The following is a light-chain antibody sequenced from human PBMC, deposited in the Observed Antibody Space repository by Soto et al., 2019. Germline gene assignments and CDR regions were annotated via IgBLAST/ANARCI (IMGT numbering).Light chain of an antibody. CDR1: SSDIGSYNR. J-gene: IGLJ1*01. CDR2: EVN. Sequence: QSALTQPASVSGSPGQSITISCTGTSSDIGSYNRVSWYQQPPGTAPKLIIYEVNNRPSGVPDRFSGSKSGNTASLTISGLQAEDEADYYCNSFTTSSTYGFGTGTKLTVL. CDR3: NSFTTSSTYG. V-gene: IGLV2-18*02.